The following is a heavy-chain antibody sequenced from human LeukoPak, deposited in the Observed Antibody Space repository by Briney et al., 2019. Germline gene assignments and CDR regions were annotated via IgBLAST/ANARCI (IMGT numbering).Heavy chain of an antibody. CDR3: AREDIAARPFDY. CDR1: GGSISSSSYY. CDR2: IYYSGST. J-gene: IGHJ4*02. D-gene: IGHD6-6*01. Sequence: SETLSLICTVSGGSISSSSYYWDWIRQPPGKGLEWIGSIYYSGSTYYNPSLKSRVTISVDTSKNQFSLKLSSVTAADTAVYYCAREDIAARPFDYWGQGTLVTVSS. V-gene: IGHV4-39*07.